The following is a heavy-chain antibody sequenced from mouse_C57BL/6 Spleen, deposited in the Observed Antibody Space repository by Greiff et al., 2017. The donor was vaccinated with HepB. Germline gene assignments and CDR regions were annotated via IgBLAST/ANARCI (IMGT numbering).Heavy chain of an antibody. Sequence: EVKLMESGGDLVKPGGSLKLSCAASGFTFSSYGMSWVRQTPDKRLEWVATISSGGSYTYYPDSVKGRFTISRDNAKNTLYLQMSSLKSEDTAMYYCARQGYSNYFDYWGQGTTLTVSS. J-gene: IGHJ2*01. V-gene: IGHV5-6*01. D-gene: IGHD2-5*01. CDR2: ISSGGSYT. CDR1: GFTFSSYG. CDR3: ARQGYSNYFDY.